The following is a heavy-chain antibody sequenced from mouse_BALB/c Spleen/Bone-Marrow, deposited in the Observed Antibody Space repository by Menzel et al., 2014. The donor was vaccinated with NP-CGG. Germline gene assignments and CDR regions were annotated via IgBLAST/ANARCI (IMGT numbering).Heavy chain of an antibody. CDR1: GFSLTSYG. D-gene: IGHD2-14*01. Sequence: QVQLKESGPSLVQPSQSLSITCTVSGFSLTSYGVHWVRQSPGKGLVWLGVVWRGGSTDYNAAFISRLSITKDNSKCQAFFKKNRLQADDTAIYYYAKNRYDYWGQGTPLTVSS. CDR2: VWRGGST. J-gene: IGHJ2*01. V-gene: IGHV2-5-1*01. CDR3: AKNRYDY.